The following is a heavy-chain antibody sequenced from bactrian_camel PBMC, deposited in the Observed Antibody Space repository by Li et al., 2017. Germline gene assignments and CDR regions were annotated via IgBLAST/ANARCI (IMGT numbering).Heavy chain of an antibody. D-gene: IGHD7*01. Sequence: HVQLVESGGGSVQAGGSLGLFCAASAPTYSINCMGWFRQAPGKQREGVAVVYINTQSAIYGDSVKGRFTITQDNGKNTVYLQMNSLKHEDTAAYYCAADPASQCVQFGDTWYGVDYWGKGTQVTVS. CDR1: APTYSINC. CDR2: YINTQSA. V-gene: IGHV3S53*01. J-gene: IGHJ7*01.